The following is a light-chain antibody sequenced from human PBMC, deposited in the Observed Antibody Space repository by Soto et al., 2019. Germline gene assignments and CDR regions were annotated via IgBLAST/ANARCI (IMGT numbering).Light chain of an antibody. J-gene: IGLJ2*01. CDR1: SSDVGAYNY. Sequence: QSALTQPASVSGSPGQSITISCIGTSSDVGAYNYVSWYQQHPGKAPKLMICDVSYRPSGVSNRFSGSKSGNTASLTISGLQAEDEADYYCSSYTRGRSVVFGGGTKLTVL. CDR2: DVS. CDR3: SSYTRGRSVV. V-gene: IGLV2-14*01.